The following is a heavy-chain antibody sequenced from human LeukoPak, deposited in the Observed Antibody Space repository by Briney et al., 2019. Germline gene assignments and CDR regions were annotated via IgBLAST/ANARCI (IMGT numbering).Heavy chain of an antibody. D-gene: IGHD3-10*01. CDR3: ARYYGSGSPPFDY. Sequence: GGSLRLSCAASGFTFSTYAMNWVRQAPGKGLEWVSSISGSSDYIYYADSVKGRFTIPRDNAKNSLYLQMNSLRAEDTAVYYCARYYGSGSPPFDYWGQGTLVTVSS. V-gene: IGHV3-21*01. CDR1: GFTFSTYA. J-gene: IGHJ4*02. CDR2: ISGSSDYI.